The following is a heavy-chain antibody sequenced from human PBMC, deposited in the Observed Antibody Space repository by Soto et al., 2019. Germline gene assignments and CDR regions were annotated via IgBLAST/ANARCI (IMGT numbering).Heavy chain of an antibody. CDR3: ARVTIFGVVEYFQH. J-gene: IGHJ1*01. CDR2: IYYSGST. V-gene: IGHV4-59*01. CDR1: GGSISSYY. Sequence: PSETLSLTCTVSGGSISSYYWSWIRQPPGKGLEWIGYIYYSGSTNYNPSLKSRVTISVDTSKNQFSLKLSSVTAADTAVYYCARVTIFGVVEYFQHWGQGTLVTVYS. D-gene: IGHD3-3*01.